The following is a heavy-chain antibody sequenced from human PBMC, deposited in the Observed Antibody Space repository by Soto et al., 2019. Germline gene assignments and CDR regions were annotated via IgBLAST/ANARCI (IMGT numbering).Heavy chain of an antibody. J-gene: IGHJ4*02. CDR2: IIPSLGIA. Sequence: QVQLVQSGAEVKKPGSSVKVSCKASGGTFSSYTISWVRQAPGQGLEWMGRIIPSLGIANYAQKFRGRVTITADKSTNTDYVEVRGLRSEDTAGYYCARDLPTAFDYWGQGTLVTVSS. CDR1: GGTFSSYT. CDR3: ARDLPTAFDY. V-gene: IGHV1-69*08.